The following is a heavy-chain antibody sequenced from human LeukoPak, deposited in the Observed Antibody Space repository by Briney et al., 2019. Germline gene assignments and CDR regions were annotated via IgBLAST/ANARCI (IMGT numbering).Heavy chain of an antibody. CDR1: GFTFSSYE. Sequence: PGGSLRLSCAASGFTFSSYEMNWVRQAPGKGLEWVSYISSSGNTIYYADSVKGRFTISRDNAKNSLYLQMNSLRAEDTAVYYCAREVNWFDPWGQGTLVTVSS. J-gene: IGHJ5*02. CDR3: AREVNWFDP. V-gene: IGHV3-48*03. CDR2: ISSSGNTI.